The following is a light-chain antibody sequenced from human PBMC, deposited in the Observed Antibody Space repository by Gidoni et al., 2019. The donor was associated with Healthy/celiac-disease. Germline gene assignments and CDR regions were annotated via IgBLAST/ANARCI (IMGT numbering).Light chain of an antibody. Sequence: QSALTQPASVSGSPGQSVTISCTGTSSDVGGYNYVSWYQQHPGKAPKLMIYEVSNRPSGVSNRFSGSKSCNTASLTISGLQAEDEADYYCSSYTSSSTRGVFGGGTKLTVL. CDR2: EVS. J-gene: IGLJ2*01. CDR1: SSDVGGYNY. CDR3: SSYTSSSTRGV. V-gene: IGLV2-14*01.